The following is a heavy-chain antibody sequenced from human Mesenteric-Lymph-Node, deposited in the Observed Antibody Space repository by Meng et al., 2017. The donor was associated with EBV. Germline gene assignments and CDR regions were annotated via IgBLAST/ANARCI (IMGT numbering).Heavy chain of an antibody. Sequence: VQPEESGPGLVKPSGTLSLTCAVSVDSISNSNWWSWVRQPPGKGLEWNGEIYYTGSTNYNPSRKSRVSMSVDKSKNEFSLEVNSVTAADTAVYYCASGGVRDPSPPYWGQGALVTVSS. CDR2: IYYTGST. CDR1: VDSISNSNW. CDR3: ASGGVRDPSPPY. V-gene: IGHV4-4*02. D-gene: IGHD3-16*01. J-gene: IGHJ1*01.